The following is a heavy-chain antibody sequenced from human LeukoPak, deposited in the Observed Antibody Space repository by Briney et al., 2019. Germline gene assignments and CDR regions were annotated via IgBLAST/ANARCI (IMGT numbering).Heavy chain of an antibody. CDR3: ARASQWLAFDC. D-gene: IGHD6-19*01. V-gene: IGHV3-66*01. CDR2: IDSGGST. J-gene: IGHJ4*02. CDR1: GFSVTSNY. Sequence: GGSQRLSCTPSGFSVTSNYMSWVPHAPGRGLESVAVIDSGGSTNYADFVKGRFSISRDTSKKTLILQMNSVRAEDTAVYYCARASQWLAFDCWGQGTLVTVSS.